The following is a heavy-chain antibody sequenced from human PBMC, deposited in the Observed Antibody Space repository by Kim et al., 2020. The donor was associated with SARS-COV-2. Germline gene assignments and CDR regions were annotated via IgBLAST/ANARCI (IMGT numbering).Heavy chain of an antibody. J-gene: IGHJ4*02. CDR2: INHSGST. D-gene: IGHD6-19*01. V-gene: IGHV4-34*01. CDR3: ARHSSGWYGFDY. CDR1: GGSFSGYY. Sequence: SETLSLTCAVYGGSFSGYYWSWIRQPPGKGLEWIGEINHSGSTNYNPSLKSRVTISVDTSKNQFSLKLSSVTAADTAVYYCARHSSGWYGFDYWGQGTLVTVSS.